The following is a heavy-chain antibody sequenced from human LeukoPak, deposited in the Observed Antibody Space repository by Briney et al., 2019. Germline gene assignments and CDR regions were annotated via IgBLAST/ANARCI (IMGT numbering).Heavy chain of an antibody. CDR2: IYHSGST. CDR3: ARSYSSGWYGRGNWFDP. V-gene: IGHV4-59*01. CDR1: GGSISSYY. Sequence: SEALSLTCTVSGGSISSYYWSWIRQPPGKGLEWIGYIYHSGSTNYNPSLKSRVTISVDTSKNQFSLKLSSVTAADTAVYYCARSYSSGWYGRGNWFDPWGQGTLVTVSS. J-gene: IGHJ5*02. D-gene: IGHD6-19*01.